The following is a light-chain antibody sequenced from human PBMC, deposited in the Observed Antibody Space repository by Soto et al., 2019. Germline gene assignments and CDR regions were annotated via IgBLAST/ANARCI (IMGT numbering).Light chain of an antibody. CDR2: DAS. V-gene: IGKV3-11*01. CDR1: QSVIRH. J-gene: IGKJ4*01. Sequence: VLTQYGTSVYLGGGERATLSCRASQSVIRHLAWYQQKPGQAPRLLILDASDRATGIPDRFSGGGSGTDFTLTIRSLEPEDFALYYCQQFSRYPLTFAGGTKVDI. CDR3: QQFSRYPLT.